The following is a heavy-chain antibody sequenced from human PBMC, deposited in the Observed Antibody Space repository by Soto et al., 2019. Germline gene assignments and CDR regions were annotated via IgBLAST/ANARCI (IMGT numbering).Heavy chain of an antibody. V-gene: IGHV3-23*01. CDR3: VKGRSGYDFDY. J-gene: IGHJ4*02. D-gene: IGHD5-12*01. CDR1: GCAFSGYV. CDR2: ISGSGSGT. Sequence: GGSVRLSCAASGCAFSGYVMSWVRQAPGKGLEWVSAISGSGSGTYYADSVKGRFTISRDNSKNTLYVQMNSLRAEDTAVYYCVKGRSGYDFDYWGQGTLVTVSS.